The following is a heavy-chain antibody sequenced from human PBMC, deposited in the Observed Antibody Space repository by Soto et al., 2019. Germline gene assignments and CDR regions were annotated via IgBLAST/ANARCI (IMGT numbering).Heavy chain of an antibody. J-gene: IGHJ3*01. V-gene: IGHV1-18*01. Sequence: QAQLVQSGAEVRKPGASVKVSCQASGYTFASYGISWVRQAPRQGLEWMGWISGYNRNTKYAENLQDRVTMTTDIFTSPAYNDLRNLRSDDTAVYYCARDPRAGHAFDVWGQGTMVTISS. CDR2: ISGYNRNT. CDR3: ARDPRAGHAFDV. CDR1: GYTFASYG.